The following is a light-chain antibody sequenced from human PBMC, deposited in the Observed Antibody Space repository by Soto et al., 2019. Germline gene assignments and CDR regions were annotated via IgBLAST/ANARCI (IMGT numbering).Light chain of an antibody. J-gene: IGLJ2*01. CDR3: AAWDDSLNGVV. Sequence: QSALTQPRSVSGSPGQSVTISCTGTSSDIGAYNFVSWYQQHPGKAPKLMIYDVTARPSGVPDRLSGSKSGTSASLAISGLQSEDEADYYCAAWDDSLNGVVFGGGTKVTVL. CDR2: DVT. CDR1: SSDIGAYNF. V-gene: IGLV2-11*01.